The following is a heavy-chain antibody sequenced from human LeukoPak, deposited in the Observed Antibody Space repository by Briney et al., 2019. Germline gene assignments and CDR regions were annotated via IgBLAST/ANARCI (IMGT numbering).Heavy chain of an antibody. CDR2: INPNSGGT. CDR1: GYTFTGYY. J-gene: IGHJ4*02. Sequence: GASVKVSCKASGYTFTGYYMHWVRQAPGQGLEWMGWINPNSGGTNYAQKFQGWVTMTRDMSISTAYMELSRLRSDDTAVYYCAKDRAYAALDYWGQGTLVTVSS. V-gene: IGHV1-2*04. D-gene: IGHD2-2*01. CDR3: AKDRAYAALDY.